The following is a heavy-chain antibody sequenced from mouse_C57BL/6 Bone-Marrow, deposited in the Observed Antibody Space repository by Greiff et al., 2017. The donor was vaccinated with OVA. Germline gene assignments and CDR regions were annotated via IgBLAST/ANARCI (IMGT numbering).Heavy chain of an antibody. D-gene: IGHD2-3*01. CDR1: GYTFTSYG. V-gene: IGHV1-81*01. Sequence: VQLQQSGAELARPGASVKLSCTASGYTFTSYGISWVKQRPGQGLEWIGEIYPRSGNTYYNEKFKGKATLTADKSSSTAYMELRSLTSEDSAVYFCARNGYYPWFAYWGQGTLVTVSA. J-gene: IGHJ3*01. CDR3: ARNGYYPWFAY. CDR2: IYPRSGNT.